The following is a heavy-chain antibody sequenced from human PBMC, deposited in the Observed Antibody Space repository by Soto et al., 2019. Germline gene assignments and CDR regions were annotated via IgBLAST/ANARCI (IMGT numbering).Heavy chain of an antibody. CDR3: ASGLAGAGQIFDVFDI. Sequence: ASVKVSCKASGYTFTGYYMHWVRQAPGQGLEWMGWINPNSGGTNYAQKFQGWVTMTRDTSISTAYMELSRLRSDDTAVYYCASGLAGAGQIFDVFDIWGQGKMVTVS. J-gene: IGHJ3*02. CDR1: GYTFTGYY. V-gene: IGHV1-2*04. CDR2: INPNSGGT. D-gene: IGHD6-19*01.